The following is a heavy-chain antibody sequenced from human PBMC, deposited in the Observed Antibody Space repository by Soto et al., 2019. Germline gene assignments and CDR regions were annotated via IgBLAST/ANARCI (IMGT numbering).Heavy chain of an antibody. Sequence: GGSLRLSCAASGFTFDDYGMSWVRQAPGKGLEWVSGINWNGGSTGYADSVKGRFTISRDNAKNSLYLQMNSLRAEDTALYHCARAPWSGYNYYGMDVWGQGTTVTVSS. V-gene: IGHV3-20*01. CDR2: INWNGGST. CDR3: ARAPWSGYNYYGMDV. CDR1: GFTFDDYG. J-gene: IGHJ6*02. D-gene: IGHD3-3*01.